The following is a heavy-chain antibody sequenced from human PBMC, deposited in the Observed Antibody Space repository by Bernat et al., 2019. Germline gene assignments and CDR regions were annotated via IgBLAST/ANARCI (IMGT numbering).Heavy chain of an antibody. CDR2: INSDGSST. D-gene: IGHD5-12*01. CDR1: GFIFRNYW. J-gene: IGHJ6*03. CDR3: AGWSGYGYYHYYMDV. V-gene: IGHV3-74*01. Sequence: EVQLVESGGGLVQPGGSLRLSCAASGFIFRNYWMHWVRQAPGKGPVWVSRINSDGSSTSYADSVQGRFTISRDTAGNTLYLLMNSLRAEDTAVYYCAGWSGYGYYHYYMDVWGRGTTVTVSS.